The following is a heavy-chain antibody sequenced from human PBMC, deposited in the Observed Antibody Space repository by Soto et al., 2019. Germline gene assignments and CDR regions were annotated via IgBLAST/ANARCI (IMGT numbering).Heavy chain of an antibody. V-gene: IGHV4-34*01. Sequence: SETLSLTCAVYGGSFSGYYWSWIRQPPGKGLEWIGEINHSGSTNYNPSLKSRVTISVDTSKNQFSLKLSSVTAADTAVYYCVGFRAGPSNAYWGQGTLVTVSS. D-gene: IGHD4-4*01. CDR3: VGFRAGPSNAY. CDR2: INHSGST. CDR1: GGSFSGYY. J-gene: IGHJ4*02.